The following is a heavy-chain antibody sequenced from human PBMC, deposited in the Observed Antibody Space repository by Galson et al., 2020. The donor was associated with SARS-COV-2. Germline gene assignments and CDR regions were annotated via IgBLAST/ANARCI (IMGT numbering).Heavy chain of an antibody. Sequence: ETSETLSLTCAVYGGSFSGYYWSWIRQPPGKGLEWIGEINHSGSTNYNPSLKSRVTISVDTSKNQFSLKLSSVTAADTAVYYCARSPRARGYSYGMGSNWGQGTLVTVSS. V-gene: IGHV4-34*01. CDR3: ARSPRARGYSYGMGSN. CDR2: INHSGST. J-gene: IGHJ4*02. CDR1: GGSFSGYY. D-gene: IGHD5-18*01.